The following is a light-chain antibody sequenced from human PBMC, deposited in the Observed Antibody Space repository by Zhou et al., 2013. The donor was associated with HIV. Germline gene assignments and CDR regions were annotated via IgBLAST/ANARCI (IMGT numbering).Light chain of an antibody. Sequence: EIVLTQSPGTLSLSPGERATLSCRASESISSSFLAWYQQKPGQPPRLLIYGASNRATSIPDRFSGSGSGTDFTLTVSRLEPDDFAVYYCQYYGNSPPVTFGPGTKWIS. CDR2: GAS. J-gene: IGKJ3*01. CDR3: QYYGNSPPVT. CDR1: ESISSSF. V-gene: IGKV3-20*01.